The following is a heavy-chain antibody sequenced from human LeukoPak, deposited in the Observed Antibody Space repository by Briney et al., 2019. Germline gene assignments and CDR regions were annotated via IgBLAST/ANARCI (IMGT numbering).Heavy chain of an antibody. CDR2: INHSGST. J-gene: IGHJ6*03. CDR1: GGSFSGYY. V-gene: IGHV4-34*01. Sequence: TSETLSLTCAVYGGSFSGYYWSWIRQPPGKGLEWIGEINHSGSTNYNPSLKSRVTISVDTSKNQFSLKLSSVTAADTAVYYCARVKSYYYYYMDVWGKGTTVTVSS. CDR3: ARVKSYYYYYMDV.